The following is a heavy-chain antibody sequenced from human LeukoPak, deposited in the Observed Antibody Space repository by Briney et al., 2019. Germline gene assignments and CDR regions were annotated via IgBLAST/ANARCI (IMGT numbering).Heavy chain of an antibody. CDR1: AGSISSSSYY. CDR2: IYYTGSA. Sequence: SETLSLTFTVSAGSISSSSYYWGWIRQPPGKGLEWIGSIYYTGSAYYNPSLKSRVTMSVDTSKNQFSLRLSSVTAADTAVYSCARHPERSNYFDYWGQGTLVTVSS. CDR3: ARHPERSNYFDY. J-gene: IGHJ4*02. V-gene: IGHV4-39*01.